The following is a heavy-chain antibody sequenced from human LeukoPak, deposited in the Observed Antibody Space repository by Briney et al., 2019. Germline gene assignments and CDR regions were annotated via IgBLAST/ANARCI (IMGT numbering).Heavy chain of an antibody. Sequence: PSETLSLTCTVSGASITSFHWTWIRQPAGKGLEWIGLIYSSGSTIYNPSLQSRVAMSVDMTKNRLSLKLSSVTAADTAMYYCARKDGDYWGQGTLVTVSS. V-gene: IGHV4-4*07. CDR1: GASITSFH. CDR2: IYSSGST. CDR3: ARKDGDY. D-gene: IGHD6-6*01. J-gene: IGHJ4*02.